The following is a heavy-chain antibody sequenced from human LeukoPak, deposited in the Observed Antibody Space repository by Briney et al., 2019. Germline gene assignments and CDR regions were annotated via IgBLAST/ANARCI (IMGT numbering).Heavy chain of an antibody. CDR1: GITFSSYS. Sequence: GSLRLSCGASGITFSSYSMNWVRQAPGKGLEWIGEINHSGSTNYNPSLKSRVTISVDTSKNQFSLKLSSVTAADTAVYYCARGTVVVPAVDRYGMNDYWGQGTLVTVSS. CDR3: ARGTVVVPAVDRYGMNDY. J-gene: IGHJ4*02. D-gene: IGHD2-2*01. V-gene: IGHV4-34*01. CDR2: INHSGST.